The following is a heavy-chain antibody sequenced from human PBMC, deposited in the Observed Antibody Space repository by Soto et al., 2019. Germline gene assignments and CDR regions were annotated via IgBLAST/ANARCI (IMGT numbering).Heavy chain of an antibody. CDR1: GFSLTTSGVG. V-gene: IGHV2-5*02. D-gene: IGHD3-3*01. CDR2: IYWDDDK. Sequence: QITLNESGPTQVKPRQTLTLTCTFSGFSLTTSGVGVGWIRQSPGKAPEGLALIYWDDDKRYSPALKSRINITKETSKNQVVLTMADLDPADTATYYCAHRVLRTVFGLVTTTAIYFDFWGQGTPVAVSS. J-gene: IGHJ4*02. CDR3: AHRVLRTVFGLVTTTAIYFDF.